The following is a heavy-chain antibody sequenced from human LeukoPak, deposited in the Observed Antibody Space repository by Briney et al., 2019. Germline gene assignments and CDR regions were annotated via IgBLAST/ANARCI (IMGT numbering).Heavy chain of an antibody. V-gene: IGHV1-8*01. D-gene: IGHD6-19*01. Sequence: ASVKVSCKASGYTLTSYDINWVRQATGQGLEWMGWMNPNSGRIGYAQNFQGRITITRNTSISTAYMELSSLRSEDTAVYYCARGRSPWQWLPAGYWGQGTLVTVSS. CDR2: MNPNSGRI. CDR3: ARGRSPWQWLPAGY. J-gene: IGHJ4*02. CDR1: GYTLTSYD.